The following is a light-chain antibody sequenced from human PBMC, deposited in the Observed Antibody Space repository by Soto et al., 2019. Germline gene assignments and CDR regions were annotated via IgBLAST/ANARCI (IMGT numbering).Light chain of an antibody. V-gene: IGKV3-15*01. CDR1: QSVSSD. J-gene: IGKJ5*01. CDR3: QHYHGWPIT. CDR2: DAS. Sequence: EIVMTQSPATLSVSPGEGATVSCRSSQSVSSDLAWYQHKPGQAPRLLFYDASTRATGIPARFSGSGSGTEFTLTISSLQSEDFAVYYCQHYHGWPITYGQGTRREIK.